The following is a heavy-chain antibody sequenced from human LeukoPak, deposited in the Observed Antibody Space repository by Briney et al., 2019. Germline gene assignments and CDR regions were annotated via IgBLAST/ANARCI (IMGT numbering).Heavy chain of an antibody. J-gene: IGHJ4*02. D-gene: IGHD3-22*01. CDR2: ISGSGGST. CDR3: AKRTDYYDSSGSSLVFYFDY. CDR1: GFTFSSYA. V-gene: IGHV3-23*01. Sequence: PGGSLRLSCAASGFTFSSYAMSWVRQAPGKGLEWVSAISGSGGSTYYADSVKGRFTISRDNSKNTLYLQINSLRAEDTAVYYCAKRTDYYDSSGSSLVFYFDYWGQGTLVTVSS.